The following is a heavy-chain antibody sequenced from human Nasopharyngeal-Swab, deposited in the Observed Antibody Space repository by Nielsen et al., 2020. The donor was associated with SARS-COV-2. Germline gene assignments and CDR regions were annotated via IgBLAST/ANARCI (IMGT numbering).Heavy chain of an antibody. V-gene: IGHV4-34*01. Sequence: SQTLSLTCAVYGGSFSGYYWSWIRQPPGKGLEWIGEINHSGNTNYNPSLKSRVTISVDTSKNQFSLKLSSVTAADTAVYYCARDYGVWYFDYWGQGTLVTVSS. CDR1: GGSFSGYY. D-gene: IGHD3-16*01. J-gene: IGHJ4*02. CDR3: ARDYGVWYFDY. CDR2: INHSGNT.